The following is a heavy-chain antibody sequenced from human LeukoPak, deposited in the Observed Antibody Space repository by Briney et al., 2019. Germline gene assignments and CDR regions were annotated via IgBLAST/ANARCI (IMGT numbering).Heavy chain of an antibody. J-gene: IGHJ4*02. V-gene: IGHV3-9*01. Sequence: GRSLRLSCAASGFTFDDYAMHWVRQAPGKGLEWVSGISWNSGSIGYADSVKGRFTISRDNSKNTLYLQMNSLRAEDTAVYYCARAPSSGWSYYFDYWGQGTLVTVSS. CDR1: GFTFDDYA. D-gene: IGHD6-19*01. CDR2: ISWNSGSI. CDR3: ARAPSSGWSYYFDY.